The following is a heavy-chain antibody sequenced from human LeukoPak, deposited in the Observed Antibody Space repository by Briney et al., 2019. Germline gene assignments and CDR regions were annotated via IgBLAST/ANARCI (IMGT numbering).Heavy chain of an antibody. Sequence: SETLSLTCTVSGGSISSYYWSWIRQPPGKGLEWIGYIYYSGSTNYNPSLKSRVTISVDTSKNQFFLKLSSVTAADTAVYYCARSGYSHGGDYWGQGTLVTVSS. D-gene: IGHD5-18*01. CDR1: GGSISSYY. J-gene: IGHJ4*02. CDR3: ARSGYSHGGDY. CDR2: IYYSGST. V-gene: IGHV4-59*08.